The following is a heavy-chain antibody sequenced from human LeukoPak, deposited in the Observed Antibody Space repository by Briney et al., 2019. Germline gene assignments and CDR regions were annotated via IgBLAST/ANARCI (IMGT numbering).Heavy chain of an antibody. CDR2: INHSGST. V-gene: IGHV4-34*01. D-gene: IGHD1-1*01. J-gene: IGHJ4*02. CDR1: GGSFSGYY. Sequence: SETLSLTCAVYGGSFSGYYWSWIRQPPGKGLEWIREINHSGSTNYSPSLKSRVTISVDTSKNQFSLKLSSVTAADTAVYYCARDRGTWNDDGFDYWGQGTLVTVSS. CDR3: ARDRGTWNDDGFDY.